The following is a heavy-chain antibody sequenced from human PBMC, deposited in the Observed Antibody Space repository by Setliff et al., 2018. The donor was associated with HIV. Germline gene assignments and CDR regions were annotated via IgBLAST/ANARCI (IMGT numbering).Heavy chain of an antibody. CDR2: IYSSGST. J-gene: IGHJ5*02. V-gene: IGHV4-59*08. D-gene: IGHD3-16*01. CDR1: GVSISNYY. Sequence: PSETLSLTCSVSGVSISNYYWSWIRQPPGKGLEWIGFIYSSGSTNYNPSLKSRVTISVDTSKNQFSLKLNSVTAADTAVYYCAKRTFGSGRLDPWGQGTLVTVSS. CDR3: AKRTFGSGRLDP.